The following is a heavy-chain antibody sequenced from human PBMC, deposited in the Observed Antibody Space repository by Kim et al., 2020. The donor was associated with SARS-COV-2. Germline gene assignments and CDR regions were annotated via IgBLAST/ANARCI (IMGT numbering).Heavy chain of an antibody. J-gene: IGHJ5*02. D-gene: IGHD6-19*01. CDR1: GGSMNNYF. CDR2: MYYSGAT. V-gene: IGHV4-59*13. CDR3: ARLGRIAVSGKSWFDP. Sequence: SETLSLTCTVSGGSMNNYFWSWIRQSPGKGLEWIGYMYYSGATNYNPSVQSRVTISVDTSRNQLSLKLNSVTPADTAVYYCARLGRIAVSGKSWFDPWG.